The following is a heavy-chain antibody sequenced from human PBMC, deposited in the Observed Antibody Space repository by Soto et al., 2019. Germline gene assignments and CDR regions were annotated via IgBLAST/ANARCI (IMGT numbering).Heavy chain of an antibody. Sequence: ASVKASWNASRYPLASYGMRWVREAPEQGLEWMGWISAYNGNTNYAQKLQGRVTMTTDTSTSTAYRELRSLRSDDTTVYYCARDTGPNHWLDPWGQGTLVTVSS. CDR1: RYPLASYG. V-gene: IGHV1-18*01. D-gene: IGHD2-8*02. CDR3: ARDTGPNHWLDP. J-gene: IGHJ5*02. CDR2: ISAYNGNT.